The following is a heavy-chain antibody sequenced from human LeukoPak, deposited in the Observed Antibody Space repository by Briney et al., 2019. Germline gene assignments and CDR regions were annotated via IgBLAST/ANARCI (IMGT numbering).Heavy chain of an antibody. CDR3: ARSLDPYRDDYRGFDY. Sequence: GGSLRLSCAASGFTFSDYYMSWIRQAPGKGREWVSYISSSGSTIYYADSVKGRFTISRDNAKNSLYLQMNSLRAEDTAVYYCARSLDPYRDDYRGFDYWGQGTLVTVSS. CDR1: GFTFSDYY. V-gene: IGHV3-11*04. J-gene: IGHJ4*02. CDR2: ISSSGSTI. D-gene: IGHD5-24*01.